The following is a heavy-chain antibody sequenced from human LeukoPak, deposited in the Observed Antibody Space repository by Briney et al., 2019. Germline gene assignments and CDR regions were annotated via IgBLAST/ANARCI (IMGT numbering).Heavy chain of an antibody. Sequence: ASVKVSCKASGHTFTSYDINWVRQATGQGLEWMGWMNPNSGNTGYAQKFQGRVTMTRNTSISTAYMELSSLRSEDTAVYYCARGYSGSYYPGYWGQGTLVTVSS. J-gene: IGHJ4*02. V-gene: IGHV1-8*01. CDR1: GHTFTSYD. CDR3: ARGYSGSYYPGY. CDR2: MNPNSGNT. D-gene: IGHD1-26*01.